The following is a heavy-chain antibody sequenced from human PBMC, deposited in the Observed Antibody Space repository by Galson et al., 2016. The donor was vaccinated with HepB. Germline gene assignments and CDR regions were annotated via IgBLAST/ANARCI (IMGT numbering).Heavy chain of an antibody. CDR2: IGTGGDT. CDR3: ARGTVVAGNFDY. V-gene: IGHV3-13*01. Sequence: SLRLSCAASGFTFSSYDMHWVRQASGKGLEWVSAIGTGGDTYYPGSVKGRFTISRENAKNSLYLQMHSLRAGVTAVYYCARGTVVAGNFDYWGQGTLVTVSS. J-gene: IGHJ4*02. CDR1: GFTFSSYD. D-gene: IGHD6-19*01.